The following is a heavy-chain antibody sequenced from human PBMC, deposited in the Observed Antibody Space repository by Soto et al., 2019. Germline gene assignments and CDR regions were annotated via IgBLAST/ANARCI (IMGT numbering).Heavy chain of an antibody. D-gene: IGHD2-21*02. Sequence: GTSVKVSCKASGYSLTSYASHWVRQAPGQRLEWMGWINAGNGNTKYSQKFQGRVTITRDTSASTAYMELSSLRSEDTAVYYCARSIVVVTALDYWGQGTLVTVPQ. CDR1: GYSLTSYA. CDR2: INAGNGNT. J-gene: IGHJ4*02. CDR3: ARSIVVVTALDY. V-gene: IGHV1-3*01.